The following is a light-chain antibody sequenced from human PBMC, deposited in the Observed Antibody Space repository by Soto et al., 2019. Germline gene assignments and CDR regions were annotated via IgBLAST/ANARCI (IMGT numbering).Light chain of an antibody. CDR3: QQSYSTPFT. J-gene: IGKJ3*01. V-gene: IGKV1-39*01. CDR1: QSLSTY. Sequence: DIQMTQSPSSLSASVGDRVTITCRASQSLSTYSNWYQQKPGKAPKLLMYATSNLQSGVPSRFSGSGSGTDFTLTISSLQPEDFATYYCQQSYSTPFTFGPGTKVDIK. CDR2: ATS.